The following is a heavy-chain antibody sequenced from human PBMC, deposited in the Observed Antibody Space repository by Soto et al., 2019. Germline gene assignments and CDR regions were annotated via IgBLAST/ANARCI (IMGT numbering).Heavy chain of an antibody. CDR3: VRDHDFAFDT. J-gene: IGHJ4*02. V-gene: IGHV3-48*02. CDR2: IRSDGTTI. CDR1: GFTFSDNP. D-gene: IGHD2-21*02. Sequence: EAHLVESGGGLVQPGGSLRLSCAASGFTFSDNPMNWVRLAPGKGLEWVSHIRSDGTTIYYADSVKGRVTISRDNAKNSLYLHMNSLRDEDTAIYYCVRDHDFAFDTWGQGTLVTVSS.